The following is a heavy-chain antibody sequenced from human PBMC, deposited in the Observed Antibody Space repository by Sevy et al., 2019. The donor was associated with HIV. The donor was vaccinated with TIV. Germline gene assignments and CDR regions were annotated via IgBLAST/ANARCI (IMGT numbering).Heavy chain of an antibody. J-gene: IGHJ5*02. V-gene: IGHV3-21*01. Sequence: GGSLRLSCAASGFTFSSYSMNWVRQAPGKGLEWVSSISSSSSYIYYADSVKGRFTISRDNAKNSLYLQMNSLRAEDTAVYYCARATGIAAAGGNWFDPWAQGTLVTVSS. CDR2: ISSSSSYI. CDR3: ARATGIAAAGGNWFDP. D-gene: IGHD6-13*01. CDR1: GFTFSSYS.